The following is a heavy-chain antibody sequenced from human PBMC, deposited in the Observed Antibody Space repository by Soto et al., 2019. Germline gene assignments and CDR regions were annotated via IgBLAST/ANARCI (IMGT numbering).Heavy chain of an antibody. CDR2: IKTNIDGGRI. Sequence: PGGSLRLSCEGSGFTFSNGWMTWVRQAPGKGLEWGGRIKTNIDGGRIDYAAPVKGRFTISRDDSKNTLYLQMNSLKTEDTGVYYCTTNSVTDFYYYGMEVWGLGTTVTVSS. J-gene: IGHJ6*02. V-gene: IGHV3-15*01. CDR1: GFTFSNGW. CDR3: TTNSVTDFYYYGMEV.